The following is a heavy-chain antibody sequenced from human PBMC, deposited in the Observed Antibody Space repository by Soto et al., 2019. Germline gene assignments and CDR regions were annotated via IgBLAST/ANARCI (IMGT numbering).Heavy chain of an antibody. CDR3: ARIRLWGLVTVGNWYFDL. V-gene: IGHV2-70*01. J-gene: IGHJ2*01. CDR1: GFSLSTSGMC. CDR2: IDWDDDK. Sequence: PTQTLTLTCTFSGFSLSTSGMCVSWIRQPPGKALEWLALIDWDDDKYYSTSLKTRLTISKDTSKNQVVLTMTNMDPVDTATYYCARIRLWGLVTVGNWYFDLWGRGTLVTVSS. D-gene: IGHD3-16*01.